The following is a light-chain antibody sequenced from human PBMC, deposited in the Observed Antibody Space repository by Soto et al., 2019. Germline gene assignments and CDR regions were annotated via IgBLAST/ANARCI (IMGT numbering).Light chain of an antibody. CDR2: GAS. CDR3: QHYDSLPIT. V-gene: IGKV3-20*01. J-gene: IGKJ5*01. Sequence: EIVLTHSPATLSLSPGARATLSCMASQSVSSSYLAWYQQKPGQPPRLLIYGASSRATGIPDRFSGSGSGTDFTLTISRLEPEDFAVFYCQHYDSLPITFGQGTRLEIK. CDR1: QSVSSSY.